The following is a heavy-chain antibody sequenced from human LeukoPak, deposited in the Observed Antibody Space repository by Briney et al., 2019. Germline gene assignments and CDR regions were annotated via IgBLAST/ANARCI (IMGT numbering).Heavy chain of an antibody. J-gene: IGHJ4*02. D-gene: IGHD1-26*01. Sequence: GASVKVSCKSSGYTFSGYYIHWVRQAPGQGLEWMGWINPTSGGSMYAQKFQGRVTMTRDTSITTAYMELNRLTSADTAVFYCARGDYESELPSHFDYWGQGALVTVSS. CDR2: INPTSGGS. V-gene: IGHV1-2*02. CDR1: GYTFSGYY. CDR3: ARGDYESELPSHFDY.